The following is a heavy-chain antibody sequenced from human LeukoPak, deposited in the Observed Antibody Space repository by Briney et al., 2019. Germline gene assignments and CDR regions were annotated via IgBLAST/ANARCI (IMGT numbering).Heavy chain of an antibody. CDR1: GGSISSSSYY. D-gene: IGHD2-15*01. CDR2: IYYSGST. Sequence: SETLSLTCTVSGGSISSSSYYWGWIRQPPGRGLEWIGSIYYSGSTYYNPSLKSRVTISVDTSKNQFSPKLSSVTAADTAVYYCARGRYCSGGSCYHSRRWFDPWGQGTLVTVSS. V-gene: IGHV4-39*07. J-gene: IGHJ5*02. CDR3: ARGRYCSGGSCYHSRRWFDP.